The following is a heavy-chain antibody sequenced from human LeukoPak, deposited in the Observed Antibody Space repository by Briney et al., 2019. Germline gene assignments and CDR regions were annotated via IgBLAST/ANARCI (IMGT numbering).Heavy chain of an antibody. V-gene: IGHV3-30*18. D-gene: IGHD6-19*01. J-gene: IGHJ4*02. Sequence: PGRSLRLSCAASGFTFSSYGMHWVRQAPGKGLEWVAVISYDGSNKYYADSVKGRFTISRDNSKNTLYLQMNSLRAEDTAVYYCAKDSGGYSSGPGSYWGQGTLVTVSS. CDR2: ISYDGSNK. CDR1: GFTFSSYG. CDR3: AKDSGGYSSGPGSY.